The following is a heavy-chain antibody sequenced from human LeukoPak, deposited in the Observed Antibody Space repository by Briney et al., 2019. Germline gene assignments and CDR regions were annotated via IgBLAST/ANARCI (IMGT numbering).Heavy chain of an antibody. J-gene: IGHJ4*02. CDR3: ARSAYSSSNYFDY. V-gene: IGHV4-4*09. D-gene: IGHD6-6*01. CDR1: GGSISSYY. Sequence: SETLSLTCTVSGGSISSYYWSWIRQPPGKGLEGIGYIYTRGRTNYNPSLKSRVTISVDTSKNQFSLKLSSVTAADTAVYYCARSAYSSSNYFDYWGQGTLVTVSS. CDR2: IYTRGRT.